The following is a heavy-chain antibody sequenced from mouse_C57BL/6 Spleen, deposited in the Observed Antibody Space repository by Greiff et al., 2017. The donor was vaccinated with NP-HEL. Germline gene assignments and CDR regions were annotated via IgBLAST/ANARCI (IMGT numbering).Heavy chain of an antibody. CDR3: TRPYYGSSYGWFAY. CDR1: GYTFTDYE. CDR2: IDPETGGT. Sequence: QVQLQQSGAELVRPGASVTLSCKASGYTFTDYEMHWVKQTPVHGLEWIGAIDPETGGTAYNQKFKGKAILTADKSSSTAYMELRSLTSEDSAVYYCTRPYYGSSYGWFAYWGQGTLVTVSA. J-gene: IGHJ3*01. V-gene: IGHV1-15*01. D-gene: IGHD1-1*01.